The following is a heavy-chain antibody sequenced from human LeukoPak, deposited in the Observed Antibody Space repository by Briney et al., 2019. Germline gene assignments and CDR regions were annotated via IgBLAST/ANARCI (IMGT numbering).Heavy chain of an antibody. CDR3: ARVAGWHWFDP. CDR2: IRPSGDNT. CDR1: GFTFGSYD. Sequence: GGSLRLSCAASGFTFGSYDMTWVRQAPGRGLEWFSSIRPSGDNTYYGDSVKGRFTISRDNSKNTVYLQMNNMRVDDTAVYYCARVAGWHWFDPWGQGTLVTVSS. D-gene: IGHD6-19*01. V-gene: IGHV3-23*01. J-gene: IGHJ5*02.